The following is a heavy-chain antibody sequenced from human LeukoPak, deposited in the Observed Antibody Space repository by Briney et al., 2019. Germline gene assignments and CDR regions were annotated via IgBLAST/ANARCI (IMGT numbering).Heavy chain of an antibody. CDR3: ARDSIITIFGVVIRLDY. Sequence: NTGGSLRLSCAASGSTFSSYSMNWVRQAPGKGLEWVSSISSSSYIYYADSVKGRFTISRDNAKNSLYLQMNSLRAEDTAVYYCARDSIITIFGVVIRLDYWGQGTLVTVSS. D-gene: IGHD3-3*01. V-gene: IGHV3-21*01. CDR2: ISSSSYI. J-gene: IGHJ4*02. CDR1: GSTFSSYS.